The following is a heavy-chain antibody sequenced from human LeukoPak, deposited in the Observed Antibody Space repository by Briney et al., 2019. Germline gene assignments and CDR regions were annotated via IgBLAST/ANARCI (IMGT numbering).Heavy chain of an antibody. CDR2: ISSSSSSTI. Sequence: GGSLRLSCAASGFTFSTYSMNWVRQAPGKGLEWVSYISSSSSSTIYYADSVKGRFTISRDNAKNSLYLQMNSLRAEDTAVYYCAREGITVSHDLDYWGQGTLVTVSS. D-gene: IGHD3-16*01. CDR1: GFTFSTYS. V-gene: IGHV3-48*01. J-gene: IGHJ4*02. CDR3: AREGITVSHDLDY.